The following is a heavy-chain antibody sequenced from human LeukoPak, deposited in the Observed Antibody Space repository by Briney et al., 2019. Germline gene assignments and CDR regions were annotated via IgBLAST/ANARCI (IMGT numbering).Heavy chain of an antibody. CDR3: ARGADSGYSSDN. D-gene: IGHD3-9*01. CDR2: INSDGRST. Sequence: SGGSLRLSCAASGFTFSGYGMSWVRQAPGKGLVWVSRINSDGRSTNYADSVKGRFTISRDNAKNTLYLQMNSLRAEDTAVYYCARGADSGYSSDNWGQGTLVSVSS. J-gene: IGHJ4*02. V-gene: IGHV3-74*01. CDR1: GFTFSGYG.